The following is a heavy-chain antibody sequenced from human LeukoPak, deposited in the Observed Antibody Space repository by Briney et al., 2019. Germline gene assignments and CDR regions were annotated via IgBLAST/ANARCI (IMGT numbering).Heavy chain of an antibody. Sequence: ASVKVSCKASGYNFAGYYIHWVRQAPGQGLEWMGWISAYNGNTNYAQKLQGRVTMTTDTSTSTAYMELRSLRSDDAAVYYCARSSSVTIPGYYFDYWGQGTLVTVSS. D-gene: IGHD2-21*01. J-gene: IGHJ4*02. CDR3: ARSSSVTIPGYYFDY. CDR2: ISAYNGNT. CDR1: GYNFAGYY. V-gene: IGHV1-18*04.